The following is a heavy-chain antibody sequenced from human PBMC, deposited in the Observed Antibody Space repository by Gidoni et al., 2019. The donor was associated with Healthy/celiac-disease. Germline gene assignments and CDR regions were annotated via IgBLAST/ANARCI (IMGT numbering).Heavy chain of an antibody. J-gene: IGHJ4*02. CDR2: ISGSGGST. CDR3: AKMGVIVVVVAAPYYFDY. V-gene: IGHV3-23*01. CDR1: GFTFSSYA. D-gene: IGHD2-15*01. Sequence: EVQLLESGGGLVQPGGSLRLSCAASGFTFSSYAMSWVRQAPGKGLVCVSAISGSGGSTYYADSVKGRFTISRDNSKNTLYLQMNSLRAEDTAVYYCAKMGVIVVVVAAPYYFDYWGQGTLVTVSS.